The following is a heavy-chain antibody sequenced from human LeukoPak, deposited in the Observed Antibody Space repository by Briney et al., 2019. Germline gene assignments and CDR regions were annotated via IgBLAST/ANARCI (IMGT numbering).Heavy chain of an antibody. J-gene: IGHJ4*02. D-gene: IGHD4-17*01. CDR2: ISYDRSNR. CDR3: ARDLNYGDYFDY. V-gene: IGHV3-30-3*01. Sequence: GGSLRLSCAASRFTFSSYAMHWVRQAPGKGLEWVAVISYDRSNRYYADSVKGRFTISRDNSKNSLYLQMNSLRAEDTAVYYCARDLNYGDYFDYWGQGTLVTVSS. CDR1: RFTFSSYA.